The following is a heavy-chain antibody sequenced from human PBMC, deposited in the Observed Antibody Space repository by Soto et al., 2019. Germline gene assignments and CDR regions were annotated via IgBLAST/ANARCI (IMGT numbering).Heavy chain of an antibody. CDR2: ISGSRNST. D-gene: IGHD6-13*01. V-gene: IGHV3-23*01. CDR3: AKPAAAAAYWYFDL. Sequence: GGSLRLSCAASGFTFSSYAMSWVRQAPGKGLEWVSAISGSRNSTYYADSVKGRFTISRDDSKNTLYLQMNSLRAGDTAVYYCAKPAAAAAYWYFDLWGRGSLVTVSS. CDR1: GFTFSSYA. J-gene: IGHJ2*01.